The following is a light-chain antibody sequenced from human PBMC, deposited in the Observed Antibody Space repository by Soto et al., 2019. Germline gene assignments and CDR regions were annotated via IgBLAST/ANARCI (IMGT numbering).Light chain of an antibody. Sequence: QSALTQPRSVSGSPGQSVTISCTGTSSDVGGYNYVSWYQQHPGKAPKLMIYVVSKRPSGVPDRFSGSKSGNTASLTISGLQAEDEADYYCCSYAGSYTSDVVFGGGTKVTVL. CDR3: CSYAGSYTSDVV. J-gene: IGLJ2*01. CDR2: VVS. V-gene: IGLV2-11*01. CDR1: SSDVGGYNY.